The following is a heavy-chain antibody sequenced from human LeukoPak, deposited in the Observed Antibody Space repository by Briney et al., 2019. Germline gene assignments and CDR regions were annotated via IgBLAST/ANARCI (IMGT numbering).Heavy chain of an antibody. V-gene: IGHV5-51*01. CDR3: ARTYYSSYYYYGMDV. CDR1: GYSFTSYW. Sequence: RGESLKISCKGSGYSFTSYWIGWVRQMPGKGLEWMGIIYPGDSDTRYSPSFQGQVTISADKSISTAYLQWSSLKASDTAMYYCARTYYSSYYYYGMDVWGQGTTVTVSS. CDR2: IYPGDSDT. D-gene: IGHD3-22*01. J-gene: IGHJ6*02.